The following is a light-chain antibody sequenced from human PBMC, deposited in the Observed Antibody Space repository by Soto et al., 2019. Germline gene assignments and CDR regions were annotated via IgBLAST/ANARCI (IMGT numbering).Light chain of an antibody. CDR3: RQDVSIPCE. CDR2: GAS. V-gene: IGKV3-20*01. J-gene: IGKJ1*01. CDR1: QSVSSNY. Sequence: EIVLTQSPGTLSLSPGERATLSCRASQSVSSNYLAWYQQKPGQAPRLLIYGASSRATGIPDRFSGSGSGTDFTLTISRLEPEEFAVYNFRQDVSIPCEFGQGT.